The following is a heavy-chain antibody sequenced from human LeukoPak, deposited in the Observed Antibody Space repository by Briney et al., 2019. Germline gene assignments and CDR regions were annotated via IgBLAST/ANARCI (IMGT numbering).Heavy chain of an antibody. J-gene: IGHJ5*02. CDR2: IHAGGGT. V-gene: IGHV3-66*01. CDR1: GFTISGNY. Sequence: PGGSLRLSCVASGFTISGNYMSWVRQAPGKGLEWVSIIHAGGGTYYADSVEGRFAISRDNSKNTLYLQMNSLRVEDTAIYYCARDSYCTGDSCKSGPRGQGTLVTVSS. D-gene: IGHD2-15*01. CDR3: ARDSYCTGDSCKSGP.